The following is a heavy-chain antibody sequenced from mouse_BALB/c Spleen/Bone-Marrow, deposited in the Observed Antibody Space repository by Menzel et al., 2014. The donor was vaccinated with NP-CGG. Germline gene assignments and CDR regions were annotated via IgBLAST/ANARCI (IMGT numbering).Heavy chain of an antibody. Sequence: QVQLKDSGAELVRPGSSVKISCKASGYAFSSYWMNWVKQRPGQGLEWIGQIYPGDGDTNYNGKFKGKATLTADKSSSTAYMQLSSLTSEDSAVYYCARQYGNYFDYWGQDTTLTVSS. V-gene: IGHV1-80*01. CDR2: IYPGDGDT. J-gene: IGHJ2*01. D-gene: IGHD2-10*02. CDR3: ARQYGNYFDY. CDR1: GYAFSSYW.